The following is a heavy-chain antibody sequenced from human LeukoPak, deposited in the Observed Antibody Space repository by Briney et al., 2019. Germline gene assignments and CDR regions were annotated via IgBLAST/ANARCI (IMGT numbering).Heavy chain of an antibody. D-gene: IGHD5-18*01. CDR1: GFNFRSYS. CDR3: ARGGGYSYGTFFDY. J-gene: IGHJ4*02. CDR2: IISSRYL. V-gene: IGHV3-21*01. Sequence: GGSLRLSCAAPGFNFRSYSMNWVRQAPGKGLEWVSSIISSRYLHDADSVKGRFIISRDNAKNALYLQMDSLRAEDTAVYYCARGGGYSYGTFFDYWGQGSLVTVS.